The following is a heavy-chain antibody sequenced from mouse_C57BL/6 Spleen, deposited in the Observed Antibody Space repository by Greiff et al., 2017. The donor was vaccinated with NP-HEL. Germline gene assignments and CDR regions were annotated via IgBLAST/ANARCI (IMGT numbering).Heavy chain of an antibody. CDR2: ISSGGSYT. Sequence: EVQRVESGGDLVKPGGSLKLSCAASGFTFSSYGMSWVRQTPDKRLEWVATISSGGSYTYYTDSVKGRFTISRDNAKNTLYLQMSSLKSEDTAMYYCARQGDYDKGFAYWGQGTLVTVSA. D-gene: IGHD2-4*01. CDR1: GFTFSSYG. V-gene: IGHV5-6*01. J-gene: IGHJ3*01. CDR3: ARQGDYDKGFAY.